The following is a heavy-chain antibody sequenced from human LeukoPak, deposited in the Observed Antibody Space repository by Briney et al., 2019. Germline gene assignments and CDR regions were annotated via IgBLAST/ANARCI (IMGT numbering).Heavy chain of an antibody. D-gene: IGHD7-27*01. J-gene: IGHJ4*02. V-gene: IGHV1-69*06. Sequence: GASVKVSCKASGGTFSSYAISWVRQAPGQGLEWMGGIIPIFGTANYAQKFQGRVTITADKSTSTAYMELSSLRSEDTAVYYCASGWIDDWGDRGSFDYWGQGTLVTVSS. CDR1: GGTFSSYA. CDR3: ASGWIDDWGDRGSFDY. CDR2: IIPIFGTA.